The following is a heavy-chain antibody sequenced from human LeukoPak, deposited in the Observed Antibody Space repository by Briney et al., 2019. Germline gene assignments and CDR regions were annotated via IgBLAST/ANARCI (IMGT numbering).Heavy chain of an antibody. CDR1: GGSIISSIYY. D-gene: IGHD6-13*01. CDR3: ARDSPIPELIAAAGPFFDY. J-gene: IGHJ4*02. V-gene: IGHV4-39*07. Sequence: SETLSLTCSVSGGSIISSIYYWGWIRQPPGKGLEWIGSIYYSGSTYYNPSLKSRVTISVDTSKNQFSLKLSSVTAADTAVYYCARDSPIPELIAAAGPFFDYWGQGTLVTVSS. CDR2: IYYSGST.